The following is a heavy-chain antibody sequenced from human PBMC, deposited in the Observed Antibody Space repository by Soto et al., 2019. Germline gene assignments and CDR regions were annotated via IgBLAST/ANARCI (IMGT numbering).Heavy chain of an antibody. D-gene: IGHD3-22*01. CDR2: IKQDGSEK. CDR3: ARDRYYDSSGYQRPLDY. V-gene: IGHV3-7*01. J-gene: IGHJ4*02. Sequence: GGSLRLSCAASGFTFSSYWMSWVRQAPGKGLEWVANIKQDGSEKYYVDSVKGRFTISRDNAKNSLYLQMNSLRAEDTAVYYCARDRYYDSSGYQRPLDYWGQGTLVTVSS. CDR1: GFTFSSYW.